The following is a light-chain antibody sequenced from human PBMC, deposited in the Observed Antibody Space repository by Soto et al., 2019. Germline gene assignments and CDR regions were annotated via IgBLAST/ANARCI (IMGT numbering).Light chain of an antibody. Sequence: VLTQSPGTLSLSPGERATLSCTASQSVSSSYLAWYQQKPGQAPRLLIYGASTRATGIPARFSGSGSGTEFTLTISGLQSEDFAVYYCQQYNNWPPWTFGQGTKVDIK. CDR1: QSVSSSY. CDR3: QQYNNWPPWT. CDR2: GAS. V-gene: IGKV3-15*01. J-gene: IGKJ1*01.